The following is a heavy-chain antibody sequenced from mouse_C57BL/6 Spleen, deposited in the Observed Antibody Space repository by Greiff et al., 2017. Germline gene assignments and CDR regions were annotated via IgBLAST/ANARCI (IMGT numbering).Heavy chain of an antibody. CDR2: IYPGDGDT. D-gene: IGHD2-14*01. V-gene: IGHV1-82*01. CDR1: GYAFSSSW. Sequence: QVQLQQSGPELVKPGASVKISCKASGYAFSSSWMNWVKQRPGKGLEWIGRIYPGDGDTNYNGKFKGKATLTADKSSSTAYMQLSSLTSEDSAVYFCAREGIGNDSPMDYWGQGTSVTVSS. CDR3: AREGIGNDSPMDY. J-gene: IGHJ4*01.